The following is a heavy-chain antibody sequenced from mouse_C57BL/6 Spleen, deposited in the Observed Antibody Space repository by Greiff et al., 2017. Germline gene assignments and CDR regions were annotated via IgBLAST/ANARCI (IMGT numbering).Heavy chain of an antibody. J-gene: IGHJ2*01. V-gene: IGHV1-26*01. Sequence: EVQLQQSGPELVKPGASVKISCKASGYTFTDYYLNWVKQSHGKSLEWIGDINPNNGGTSYNQKFKGKATLTVAKSSSTAYMELRSLTSEDSAVYYCARWRDLDYWGQGTTRTVSS. CDR1: GYTFTDYY. CDR2: INPNNGGT. CDR3: ARWRDLDY.